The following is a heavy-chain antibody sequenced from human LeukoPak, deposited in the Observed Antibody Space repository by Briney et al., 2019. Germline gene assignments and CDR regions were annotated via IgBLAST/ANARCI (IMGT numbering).Heavy chain of an antibody. Sequence: GRSLRLSCAASGFTFDDYAMHWVRHAPGKGREWVSGISWNSGSIGYADSVKGRFTISRDNAKNSLYLQMNSLRAEDTALYYCAKSNYYDILTGYCDYWGQGTLVTVSS. CDR1: GFTFDDYA. CDR2: ISWNSGSI. D-gene: IGHD3-9*01. CDR3: AKSNYYDILTGYCDY. V-gene: IGHV3-9*01. J-gene: IGHJ4*02.